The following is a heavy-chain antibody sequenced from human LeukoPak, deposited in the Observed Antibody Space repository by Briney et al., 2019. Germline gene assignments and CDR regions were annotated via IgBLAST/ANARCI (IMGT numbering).Heavy chain of an antibody. D-gene: IGHD3-9*01. J-gene: IGHJ4*02. CDR3: AKDIWYYDTPYGFDY. V-gene: IGHV3-9*01. CDR2: ISWNSGSI. CDR1: GFTFDDYA. Sequence: PGRSLGLSCAASGFTFDDYAMHWVRQAPGKGLEWVSGISWNSGSIGYADSVKGRFTISRDNAKNSLYLQMNSLRAEDTALYYCAKDIWYYDTPYGFDYWGQGTLVTVSS.